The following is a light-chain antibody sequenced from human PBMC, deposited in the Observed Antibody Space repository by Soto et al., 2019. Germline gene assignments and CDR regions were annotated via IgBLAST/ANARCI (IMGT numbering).Light chain of an antibody. CDR3: QQYYSIPPT. V-gene: IGKV4-1*01. Sequence: DIVMTQSPDSLAVSLGERATINCKPSQSLLYSSNNKNYLTWYQHKPGQPPKLLIYWASTRKSGVPDRFSGSGSGTDFTLTISSLQAEDVAVYYCQQYYSIPPTFGGGTKVEIK. CDR1: QSLLYSSNNKNY. CDR2: WAS. J-gene: IGKJ4*01.